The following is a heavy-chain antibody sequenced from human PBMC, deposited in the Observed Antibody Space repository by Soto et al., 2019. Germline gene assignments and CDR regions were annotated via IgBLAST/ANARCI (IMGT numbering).Heavy chain of an antibody. CDR2: VNPNTGGT. V-gene: IGHV1-2*02. Sequence: ASVKVSCKASGYTFTDHYIHWVRQAPGQGLEWMGMVNPNTGGTNYAQRFHGRVTMTRDTSTTTAYMELSSLRSEDTALFYCAICDSRGYFGGGGDLWGQGTMVTVSS. CDR1: GYTFTDHY. J-gene: IGHJ3*01. CDR3: AICDSRGYFGGGGDL. D-gene: IGHD3-22*01.